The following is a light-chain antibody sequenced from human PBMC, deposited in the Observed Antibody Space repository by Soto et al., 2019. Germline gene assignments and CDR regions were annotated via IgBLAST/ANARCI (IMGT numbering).Light chain of an antibody. V-gene: IGKV3-11*01. J-gene: IGKJ4*01. CDR1: RSVSRY. Sequence: IVLTQSPATLSLSPGERATLSCRASRSVSRYLAWYQHKPGQAPRLLIHDACNRATGIPARFSGSWSGTDYTLTIRNLEPVDFAVYYCQQRNDWPLTVGGGTKVEIK. CDR3: QQRNDWPLT. CDR2: DAC.